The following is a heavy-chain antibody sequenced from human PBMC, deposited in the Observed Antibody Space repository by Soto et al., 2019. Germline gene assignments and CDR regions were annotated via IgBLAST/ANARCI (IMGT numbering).Heavy chain of an antibody. D-gene: IGHD2-21*02. V-gene: IGHV3-13*04. CDR2: IGTAGDT. CDR3: ATDRAFGGNSVRSAFDI. Sequence: LRLSCAASGFTFSSYDMHWVRQATGKGLEWVSAIGTAGDTYYPGSVKGRFTISRENAKNSLYLQMNSLRAGDTAVYYCATDRAFGGNSVRSAFDIWRQGTLVTVSS. J-gene: IGHJ3*02. CDR1: GFTFSSYD.